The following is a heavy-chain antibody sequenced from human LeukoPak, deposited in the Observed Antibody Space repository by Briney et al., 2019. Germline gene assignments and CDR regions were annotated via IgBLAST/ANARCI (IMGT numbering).Heavy chain of an antibody. CDR2: IFYSGGIGSIYYSGGT. J-gene: IGHJ4*02. D-gene: IGHD6-13*01. CDR1: GGSFSGYY. Sequence: PSETLSLTCAVYGGSFSGYYWSWIRQPPGKGLEWIGSIFYSGGIGSIYYSGGTYYNPSLKSRVTISVDTSKNQFSLKVSSLTAADTAVYYCARGEQQLVGFFDYWGQGTLVTVSS. V-gene: IGHV4-34*01. CDR3: ARGEQQLVGFFDY.